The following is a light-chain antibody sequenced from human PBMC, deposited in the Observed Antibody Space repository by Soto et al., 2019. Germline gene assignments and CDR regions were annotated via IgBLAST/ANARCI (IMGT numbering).Light chain of an antibody. CDR3: QKYNNWPPWT. CDR2: DAS. J-gene: IGKJ1*01. CDR1: QSVSNN. Sequence: ILMTQSPATLSVSPGERATLSCRASQSVSNNLAWYQQKPGQAPRLLIYDASTRATGITARFSGSGSGTEFTLTISGLQSEDFAVYYCQKYNNWPPWTFGQGTKVEIK. V-gene: IGKV3-15*01.